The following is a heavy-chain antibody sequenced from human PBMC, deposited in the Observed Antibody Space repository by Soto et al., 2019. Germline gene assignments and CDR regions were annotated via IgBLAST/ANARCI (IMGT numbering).Heavy chain of an antibody. J-gene: IGHJ4*02. CDR3: ARRVFGVVYYFDY. D-gene: IGHD3-3*01. CDR2: IYPGDSDT. CDR1: GYSFTSYW. Sequence: PGESLKISCKGSGYSFTSYWIGWVRQMPGKGLEWMGIIYPGDSDTRYSPSFQGQVTISADKSISTAYLKWSSLKASDTAMYYCARRVFGVVYYFDYWGQGTLVTVSS. V-gene: IGHV5-51*01.